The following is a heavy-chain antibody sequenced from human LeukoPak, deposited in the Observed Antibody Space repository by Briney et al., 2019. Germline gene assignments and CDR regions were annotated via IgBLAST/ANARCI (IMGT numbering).Heavy chain of an antibody. J-gene: IGHJ4*02. CDR1: GFTFSTYS. Sequence: PGGSLRLSCAASGFTFSTYSMNWVRQAPGKGLEWVSSISSSSSYIYYADSVEGRFTISRDNAKNSLYLQMNSLRAEDTALYYCARLRTTGTFDYWGQGTLVTVSS. CDR2: ISSSSSYI. D-gene: IGHD1-1*01. V-gene: IGHV3-21*01. CDR3: ARLRTTGTFDY.